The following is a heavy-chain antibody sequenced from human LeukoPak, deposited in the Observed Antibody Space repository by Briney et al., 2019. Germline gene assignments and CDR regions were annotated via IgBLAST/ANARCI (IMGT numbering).Heavy chain of an antibody. D-gene: IGHD1-1*01. Sequence: GASVKVSCKASGYIFTNYYMHWVRQAPGQGLEWMGTINPSGGSTTYAQKFQGRVTMTRNTSTSTAYMELSRLRSDDTAVYYCARGSGTMGDAFDIWGQGTMVTVSS. CDR2: INPSGGST. J-gene: IGHJ3*02. CDR1: GYIFTNYY. V-gene: IGHV1-46*01. CDR3: ARGSGTMGDAFDI.